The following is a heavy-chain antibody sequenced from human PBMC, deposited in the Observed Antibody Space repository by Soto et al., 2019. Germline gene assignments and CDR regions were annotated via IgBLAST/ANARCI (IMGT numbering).Heavy chain of an antibody. CDR3: ARGASDFWGGYPEIHFFDS. Sequence: QVLLVESGGGVVQPGGPLRLPFAASDLTFSTYPIHWARKAPARGREWVAVISHDEGNKYYGDSMKGRFTISRDNSKNTLYLQMNSLRGDDTAVYYCARGASDFWGGYPEIHFFDSWGQGTLVTVSS. V-gene: IGHV3-30-3*01. CDR2: ISHDEGNK. CDR1: DLTFSTYP. D-gene: IGHD3-3*01. J-gene: IGHJ4*02.